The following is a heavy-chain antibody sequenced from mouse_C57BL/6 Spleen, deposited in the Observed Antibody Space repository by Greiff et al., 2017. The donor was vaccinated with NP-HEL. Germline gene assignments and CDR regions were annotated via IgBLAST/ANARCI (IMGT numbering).Heavy chain of an antibody. Sequence: QVQLQQSGAELVKPGASVKLSCKASGYTFTSYWMQWVKQRPGQGLEWIGEIDPSDSYTNYNQKFKGKATLTVDSSSSTAYMQLSSLTSEDSAVYYCALRQFFFAYLGQVTLVTVSA. D-gene: IGHD1-1*01. CDR3: ALRQFFFAY. V-gene: IGHV1-50*01. CDR2: IDPSDSYT. J-gene: IGHJ3*01. CDR1: GYTFTSYW.